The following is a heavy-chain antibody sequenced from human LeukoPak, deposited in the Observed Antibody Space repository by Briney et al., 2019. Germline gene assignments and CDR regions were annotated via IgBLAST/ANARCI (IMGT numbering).Heavy chain of an antibody. D-gene: IGHD6-25*01. CDR1: GGSISSYY. CDR3: ARVVRLVAADWFDP. J-gene: IGHJ5*02. CDR2: MYYSGST. V-gene: IGHV4-59*01. Sequence: SETLSLTCTVSGGSISSYYWSWIRQPPGKGLEWIGYMYYSGSTNYNPSLKSRVTIPVDTSKNQFSLKLSSVTAADTAVYYCARVVRLVAADWFDPWGQGILVTVSS.